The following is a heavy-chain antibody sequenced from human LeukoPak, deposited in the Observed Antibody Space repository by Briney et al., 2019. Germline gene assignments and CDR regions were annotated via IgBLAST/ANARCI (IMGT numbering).Heavy chain of an antibody. CDR2: IFPRDSET. CDR3: ARVGRLAAGAGDS. CDR1: GYSFTTYW. V-gene: IGHV5-51*01. D-gene: IGHD6-13*01. J-gene: IGHJ4*02. Sequence: GESLKISCTGFGYSFTTYWIGWVRQMPGKGLEWMGVIFPRDSETRYSPSLQGQITISADRSINTAYLQWSSLKASDTGIYYCARVGRLAAGAGDSWGQGTLVTVSS.